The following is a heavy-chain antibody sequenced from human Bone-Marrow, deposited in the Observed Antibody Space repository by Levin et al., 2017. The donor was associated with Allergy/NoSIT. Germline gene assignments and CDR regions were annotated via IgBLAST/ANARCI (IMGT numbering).Heavy chain of an antibody. CDR3: AKDLSKDWLGFDY. D-gene: IGHD6-19*01. V-gene: IGHV3-30*18. CDR1: GFDFSFYG. J-gene: IGHJ4*02. CDR2: VSYDGSDE. Sequence: SCAASGFDFSFYGMHWVRQAPGKGREGVAVVSYDGSDEYYADSVKGRFTISRDNSKNTVFLEMNSLSAEDAAVYYCAKDLSKDWLGFDYWGQGALVTVSS.